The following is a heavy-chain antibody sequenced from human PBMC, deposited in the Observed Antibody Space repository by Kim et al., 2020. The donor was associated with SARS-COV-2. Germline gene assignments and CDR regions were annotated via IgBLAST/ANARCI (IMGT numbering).Heavy chain of an antibody. CDR3: ARHGGVVRGVIPKYYFDY. Sequence: KSRVTISVDTSKNQFSLKLSSVTAADTAVYYCARHGGVVRGVIPKYYFDYWGQGTLVTVSS. V-gene: IGHV4-39*01. D-gene: IGHD3-10*01. J-gene: IGHJ4*02.